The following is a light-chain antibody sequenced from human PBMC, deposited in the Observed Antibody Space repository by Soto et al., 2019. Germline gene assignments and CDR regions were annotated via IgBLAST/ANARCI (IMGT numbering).Light chain of an antibody. CDR3: QQCNNWPRT. CDR1: QSVSSSF. V-gene: IGKV3D-20*02. CDR2: AAS. Sequence: EIVLTQSPGTLSLSPGERATLSCRASQSVSSSFLAWYQQRPGQAPRLLIYAASNTAPGIPDRFSGSGSGTDFTLTISRLEPEDFAVYYCQQCNNWPRTFGQGTKVDIK. J-gene: IGKJ1*01.